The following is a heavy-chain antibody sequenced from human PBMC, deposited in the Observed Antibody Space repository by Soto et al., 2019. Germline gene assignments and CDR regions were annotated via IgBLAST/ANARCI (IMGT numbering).Heavy chain of an antibody. J-gene: IGHJ2*01. CDR2: ISSSGSTI. CDR3: ARALSYYDSSGYHFDL. Sequence: TGGSLRLSCAASGFTFSSYSMNWVRQAPGKGLEWVSYISSSGSTIYYADSVKGRFTISRENAKNSLYLQMNSLRAGDTAVYYCARALSYYDSSGYHFDLWGRGTLVTVSS. D-gene: IGHD3-22*01. V-gene: IGHV3-48*01. CDR1: GFTFSSYS.